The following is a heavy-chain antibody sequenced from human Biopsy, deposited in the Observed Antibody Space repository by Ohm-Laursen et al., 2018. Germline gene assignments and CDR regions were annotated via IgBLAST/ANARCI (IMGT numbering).Heavy chain of an antibody. CDR3: AKDRYNYTPIGGFSMDV. CDR2: IFYDGSNT. D-gene: IGHD5-18*01. CDR1: GFTFNNYG. J-gene: IGHJ6*02. Sequence: SLRLSCTAFGFTFNNYGMQWVRQAPGKGLEWVAFIFYDGSNTYYADSVKGRSTISRDNSRDTLYLQMSSLRAEDTAVYYCAKDRYNYTPIGGFSMDVWGQGTTVTVSS. V-gene: IGHV3-30*18.